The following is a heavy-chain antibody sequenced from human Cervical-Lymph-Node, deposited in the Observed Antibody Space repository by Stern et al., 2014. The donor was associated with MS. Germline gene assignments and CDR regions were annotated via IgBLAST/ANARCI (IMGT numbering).Heavy chain of an antibody. CDR3: ARGPGYSSGWLDY. Sequence: EVQLVESGGGLVQPGRSLRISCGASGFTFDDFAMHWVRQSPGKGLEWVSVITWNSGSKGYVDSVKGRFTISRDNAKNSLFLQMNSLRPEDTGLYYCARGPGYSSGWLDYWGQGTLVIVSS. V-gene: IGHV3-9*01. CDR2: ITWNSGSK. D-gene: IGHD6-19*01. J-gene: IGHJ4*02. CDR1: GFTFDDFA.